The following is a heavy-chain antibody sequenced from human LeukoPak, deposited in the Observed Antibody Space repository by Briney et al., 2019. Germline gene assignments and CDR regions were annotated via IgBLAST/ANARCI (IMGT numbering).Heavy chain of an antibody. Sequence: SETLSLTCTVSGGSISSYYWSWIRQPPGKGLEWIGYICYSGSTNYNPSLKSRVTISLDTSKNQFSLKLSSVTAADTAVFYCARVPLTGYYYFDYWGQGTLVTVSS. CDR1: GGSISSYY. J-gene: IGHJ4*02. CDR2: ICYSGST. CDR3: ARVPLTGYYYFDY. D-gene: IGHD3-9*01. V-gene: IGHV4-59*01.